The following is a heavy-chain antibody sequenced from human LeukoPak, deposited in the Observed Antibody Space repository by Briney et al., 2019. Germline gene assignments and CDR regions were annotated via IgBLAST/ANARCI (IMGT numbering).Heavy chain of an antibody. CDR3: ARVGGAAAGTWSLYYYYYYMDV. CDR2: INSDGSST. CDR1: GFTFSSYW. J-gene: IGHJ6*03. D-gene: IGHD6-13*01. Sequence: GGSLRLSCAASGFTFSSYWMHWVRQAPGKRLVWVSRINSDGSSTSYADSVKGRFTISRDNAKNTLYLQMNSLRAEDTAVYYCARVGGAAAGTWSLYYYYYYMDVWGKGTTVTVSS. V-gene: IGHV3-74*01.